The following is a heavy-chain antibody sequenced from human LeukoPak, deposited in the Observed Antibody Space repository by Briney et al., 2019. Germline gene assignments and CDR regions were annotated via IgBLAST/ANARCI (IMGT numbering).Heavy chain of an antibody. Sequence: SETLSLTGAVYGGSFSGYYWSWIRQPPGKGLEWIGEINHSGSTNYNPSLKSRVTISVDTSKNQFSLKLSSVTAADTAVYYCARAIAVAGLYYFDYWGQGTLVTVSS. CDR2: INHSGST. J-gene: IGHJ4*02. CDR1: GGSFSGYY. V-gene: IGHV4-34*01. D-gene: IGHD6-19*01. CDR3: ARAIAVAGLYYFDY.